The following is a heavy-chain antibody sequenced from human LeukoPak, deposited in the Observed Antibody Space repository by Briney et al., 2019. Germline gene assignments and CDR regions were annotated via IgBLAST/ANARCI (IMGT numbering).Heavy chain of an antibody. CDR1: GGSISSSSYY. CDR3: ARVGGYNSPLDY. D-gene: IGHD5-24*01. Sequence: SETLSLTCTVSGGSISSSSYYWGGIRQPPGKGLEWIGSIYYSGSTYYNPSLKSRVTISVDTSKNQFSLKLSSVTAADTAMYYCARVGGYNSPLDYWGQGTLVTVSS. CDR2: IYYSGST. V-gene: IGHV4-39*07. J-gene: IGHJ4*02.